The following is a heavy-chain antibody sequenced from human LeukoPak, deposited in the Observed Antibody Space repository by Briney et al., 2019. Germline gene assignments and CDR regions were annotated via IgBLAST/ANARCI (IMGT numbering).Heavy chain of an antibody. CDR1: GYTFTSYY. CDR3: VAGYALSGFDC. Sequence: GASVKVSCKASGYTFTSYYMHWVRQAPGQGLEWMGWMNPKNGDTGYAPRFQGRVTMTRDTSIATAYMEVSSLTSEDTAVYYCVAGYALSGFDCWGQGTLVTVSS. D-gene: IGHD5-12*01. J-gene: IGHJ4*02. CDR2: MNPKNGDT. V-gene: IGHV1-8*02.